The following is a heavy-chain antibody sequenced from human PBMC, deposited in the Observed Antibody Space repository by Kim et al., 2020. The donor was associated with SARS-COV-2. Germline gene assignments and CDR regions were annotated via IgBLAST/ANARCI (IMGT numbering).Heavy chain of an antibody. D-gene: IGHD6-13*01. Sequence: GGSLRLPCAASGFTFSNYWMSWVRQAPGKGLEWVANIKRDGSEKYYVDSVRGRFTISRDNAKNLLFLQMNSLRGEDTAVYYCTSWGAGNYWGPGTLVTVSS. V-gene: IGHV3-7*01. CDR2: IKRDGSEK. CDR3: TSWGAGNY. CDR1: GFTFSNYW. J-gene: IGHJ4*02.